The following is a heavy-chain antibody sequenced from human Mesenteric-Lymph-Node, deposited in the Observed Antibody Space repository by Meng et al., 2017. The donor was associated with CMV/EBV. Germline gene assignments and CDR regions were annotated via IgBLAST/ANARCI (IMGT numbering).Heavy chain of an antibody. CDR3: ARGGTGYDFWSGYYTVGFDY. J-gene: IGHJ4*02. CDR1: GGSISSSSYY. Sequence: SETLSLTCTVSGGSISSSSYYWGWIRQPPGKGLEWIGSIYYSGSTYYNPSLKSRVTISVDTSKNQFSLKLSSVTAADTAVYYCARGGTGYDFWSGYYTVGFDYWGQGTLVTVSS. CDR2: IYYSGST. D-gene: IGHD3-3*01. V-gene: IGHV4-39*07.